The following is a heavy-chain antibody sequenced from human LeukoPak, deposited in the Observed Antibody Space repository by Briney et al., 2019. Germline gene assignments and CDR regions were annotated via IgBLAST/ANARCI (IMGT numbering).Heavy chain of an antibody. CDR2: IYYSGST. CDR3: ARRAYSNYGYYYMDV. D-gene: IGHD4-11*01. V-gene: IGHV4-59*01. Sequence: SETLSLTCTVSGGSISSYYWSWIRQPPGEGLEWIGYIYYSGSTNYNPSLKSRVTISVDTSKNQFSLKLSSVTAADTAVYYCARRAYSNYGYYYMDVWGKGTTVTVSS. CDR1: GGSISSYY. J-gene: IGHJ6*03.